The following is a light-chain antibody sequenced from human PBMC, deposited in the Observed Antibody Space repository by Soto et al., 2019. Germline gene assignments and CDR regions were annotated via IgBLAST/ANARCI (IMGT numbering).Light chain of an antibody. CDR1: QSVSSN. CDR3: QQYNNWPPLT. V-gene: IGKV3-15*01. J-gene: IGKJ4*01. CDR2: GAS. Sequence: ERVMTHSPATLSVSPGERATLYCRASQSVSSNLAWYQQKPGQAPRLLIYGASTRATGIPARFSGSGSGTEFTLTINSLQSEDFAIYYCQQYNNWPPLTFGGGTKVDIK.